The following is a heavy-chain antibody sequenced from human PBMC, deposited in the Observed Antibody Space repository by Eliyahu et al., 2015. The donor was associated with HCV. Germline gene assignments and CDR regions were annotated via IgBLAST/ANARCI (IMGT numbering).Heavy chain of an antibody. J-gene: IGHJ5*01. Sequence: QVQLQESXPGLVKASETLXLTCSVSGGXISSYXWXWIRQPPGKGLEWIGYTYYSGSTDYNPSLKSRVTISVDTSKIQFFLKLTSVTAADTAVYYCATGRTGYSYGRLDSWGQGTLVTVFS. CDR2: TYYSGST. V-gene: IGHV4-59*01. CDR1: GGXISSYX. D-gene: IGHD5-18*01. CDR3: ATGRTGYSYGRLDS.